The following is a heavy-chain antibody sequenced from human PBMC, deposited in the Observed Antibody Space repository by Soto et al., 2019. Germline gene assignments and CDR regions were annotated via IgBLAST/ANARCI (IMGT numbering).Heavy chain of an antibody. CDR2: ITGSGSDT. Sequence: PGGSLRLSCAASGFTFNNYAMGWVRQAPGKGLEWVSAITGSGSDTYYLDSVKGRFTISRDNSKNTLYLQMNSLRAEDTAICYCAKLGSSTWSPHYYFDDWGQGTRVTVSS. V-gene: IGHV3-23*01. D-gene: IGHD2-2*01. CDR3: AKLGSSTWSPHYYFDD. J-gene: IGHJ4*02. CDR1: GFTFNNYA.